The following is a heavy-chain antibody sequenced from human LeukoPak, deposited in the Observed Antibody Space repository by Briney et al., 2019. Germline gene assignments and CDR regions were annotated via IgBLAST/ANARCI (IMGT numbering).Heavy chain of an antibody. CDR2: INHSGST. CDR1: GGSFSGYY. V-gene: IGHV4-34*01. Sequence: PSETLSLTCAVYGGSFSGYYWSWLRQPPGKGLEWIGEINHSGSTNYNPSLKSRVTISVDTSKNQFSLKLSSVTAADTAVYYCARRVRGSREYSSSSGMGYYFDYWGQGTLVTVSS. J-gene: IGHJ4*02. CDR3: ARRVRGSREYSSSSGMGYYFDY. D-gene: IGHD6-6*01.